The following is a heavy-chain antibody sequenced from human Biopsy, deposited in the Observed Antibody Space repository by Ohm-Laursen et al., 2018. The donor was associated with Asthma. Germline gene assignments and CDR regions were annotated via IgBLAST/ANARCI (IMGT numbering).Heavy chain of an antibody. V-gene: IGHV3-30*03. J-gene: IGHJ3*02. CDR2: ISKDASTQ. Sequence: RSLRLSCAASGFSFSEFVMHWARQAPGKGLEWVGVISKDASTQDYADSVKGRFTMARDNSKNTLDLQMNSLREEDTAVYYCVRDGTDDAFDIWGQGTVVSVSS. CDR1: GFSFSEFV. D-gene: IGHD1-1*01. CDR3: VRDGTDDAFDI.